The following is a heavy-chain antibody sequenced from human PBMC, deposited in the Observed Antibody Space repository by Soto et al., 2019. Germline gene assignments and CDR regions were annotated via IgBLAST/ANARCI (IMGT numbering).Heavy chain of an antibody. J-gene: IGHJ4*02. CDR3: AKVDYDYIWGSLNYFDY. V-gene: IGHV3-23*01. CDR1: GFTFSSYA. CDR2: ISGSGGST. Sequence: GGSLRLSCAASGFTFSSYAMSWVRQAPGKGLEWVSAISGSGGSTYYADSVKGRFTISRDNSKNTLYLQMNSLRAEDTAVYYCAKVDYDYIWGSLNYFDYWGQGTLVTVSS. D-gene: IGHD3-16*01.